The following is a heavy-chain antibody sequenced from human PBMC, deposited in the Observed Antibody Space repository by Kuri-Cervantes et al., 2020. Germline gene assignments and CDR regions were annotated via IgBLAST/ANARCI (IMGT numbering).Heavy chain of an antibody. CDR3: ARGFSCSTTSRCAGYMDV. J-gene: IGHJ6*03. D-gene: IGHD2-2*01. CDR1: GGSISSSNW. Sequence: SETLSLTCSVSGGSISSSNWWNWVRQTPGKGLEWIGEIYHSGSTNYNPSLKSRATISVDKSKNHFSLKVSSVAAADTAIYYCARGFSCSTTSRCAGYMDVWGKGTTVTVSS. CDR2: IYHSGST. V-gene: IGHV4-4*02.